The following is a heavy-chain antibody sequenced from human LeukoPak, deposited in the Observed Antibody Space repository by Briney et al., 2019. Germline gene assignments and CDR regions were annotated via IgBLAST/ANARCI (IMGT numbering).Heavy chain of an antibody. Sequence: SETLSLTCTVSGGSISSYYWGWIRQPPGKGLEWIGSIYYSGSTYYNPSLKSRVTISVDTSKNQFSLKLSSVTAADTAVYYCARALTVTRDYWGQGTLVTVSS. D-gene: IGHD4-17*01. CDR2: IYYSGST. CDR3: ARALTVTRDY. V-gene: IGHV4-39*01. J-gene: IGHJ4*02. CDR1: GGSISSYY.